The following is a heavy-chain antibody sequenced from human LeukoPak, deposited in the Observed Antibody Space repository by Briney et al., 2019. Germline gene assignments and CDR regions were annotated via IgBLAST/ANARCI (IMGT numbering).Heavy chain of an antibody. V-gene: IGHV1-2*02. Sequence: ASVKVSCKASGYTFTGYYMHWVRQAPGQGLEWMGWINPNSGGTNYAQKFQGRVTMTRDTSISTAYMELSRLGSGDTAVYYCARDLLVYDFWSGYSPHNWFDPWGQGTLVTVSS. D-gene: IGHD3-3*01. CDR2: INPNSGGT. J-gene: IGHJ5*02. CDR3: ARDLLVYDFWSGYSPHNWFDP. CDR1: GYTFTGYY.